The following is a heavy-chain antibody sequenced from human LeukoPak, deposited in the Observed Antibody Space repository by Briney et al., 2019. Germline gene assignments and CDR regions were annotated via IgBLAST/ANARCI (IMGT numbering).Heavy chain of an antibody. D-gene: IGHD4-11*01. Sequence: ASVKVSCKASGYTFTSYGISWVRQAPGQGLEWMGWISAYNGNTNYAQKLQGRVTMTTDTSTSTAYMELRSLRSDDTAVYYCASGARTTVDVGFDYWGQGTLVTVSS. CDR3: ASGARTTVDVGFDY. J-gene: IGHJ4*02. CDR2: ISAYNGNT. V-gene: IGHV1-18*01. CDR1: GYTFTSYG.